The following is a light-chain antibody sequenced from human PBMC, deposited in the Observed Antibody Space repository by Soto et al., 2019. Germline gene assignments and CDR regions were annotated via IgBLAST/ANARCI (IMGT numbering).Light chain of an antibody. V-gene: IGKV3-15*01. Sequence: EIVFTHSPGTLSFSPGERATLSCRASQSVSSNVAWYQQKPGQAPRLLIYGASTRATGIPARFSGSGSGTEFTLTISSLQSEDFAVYYCQQYNNWWTFGQGTKVDIK. J-gene: IGKJ1*01. CDR1: QSVSSN. CDR3: QQYNNWWT. CDR2: GAS.